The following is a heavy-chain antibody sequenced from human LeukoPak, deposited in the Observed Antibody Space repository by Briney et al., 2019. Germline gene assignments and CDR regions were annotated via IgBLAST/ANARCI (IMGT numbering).Heavy chain of an antibody. CDR2: LNWAGRHT. V-gene: IGHV3-43*01. Sequence: PGGSLRLSCVASGFTFDDFTMPWVRQAPGKGLEWVSLLNWAGRHTYYAESVKGRFTISRGNSKNSLYLQMDSLTTEDTAFYFCARDKASYTNGQRWGPLQHWGQGTPVIVSS. CDR1: GFTFDDFT. D-gene: IGHD2-8*01. CDR3: ARDKASYTNGQRWGPLQH. J-gene: IGHJ1*01.